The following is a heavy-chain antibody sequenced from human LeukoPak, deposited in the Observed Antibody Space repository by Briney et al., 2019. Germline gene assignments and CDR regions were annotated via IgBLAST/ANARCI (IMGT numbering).Heavy chain of an antibody. D-gene: IGHD1-14*01. CDR3: ARDPEVDAGWFDY. J-gene: IGHJ5*01. CDR1: GFTFSSYW. V-gene: IGHV3-7*01. Sequence: GGSLRLSCAASGFTFSSYWMSWVRQAPGKGLEWVANIKQDGSEKYYVDSVKGRFTISRDDAKNSLYLQMNSLRAEDTAVYYCARDPEVDAGWFDYWGQGTLVTVSS. CDR2: IKQDGSEK.